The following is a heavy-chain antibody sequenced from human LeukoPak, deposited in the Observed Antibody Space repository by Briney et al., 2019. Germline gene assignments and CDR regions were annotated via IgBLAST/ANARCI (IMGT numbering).Heavy chain of an antibody. CDR3: ARDVMYAFDY. Sequence: ASVKVSCKASGYTFPINGISWVRQAPGQGLEWMGRISADSGRTQYAQNFQGRVTMTRDTSTTTAYMELGSLRSDDTALYYCARDVMYAFDYWGQGTLVTVSS. CDR1: GYTFPING. D-gene: IGHD2-8*01. J-gene: IGHJ4*02. V-gene: IGHV1-18*01. CDR2: ISADSGRT.